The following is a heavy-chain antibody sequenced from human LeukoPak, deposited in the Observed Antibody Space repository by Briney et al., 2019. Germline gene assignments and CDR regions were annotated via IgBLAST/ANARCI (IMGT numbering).Heavy chain of an antibody. CDR2: IAHDESTI. V-gene: IGHV3-30*18. CDR3: AKDRIVISFGDVSKH. Sequence: GGSLRLSCAASGFTFNNYAMSWVRQAPGKGLEWVALIAHDESTIHYADSVKGRFTISRDNSKNTLYLQMNNLRVEDTAIYYCAKDRIVISFGDVSKHWGQGTLVTVSS. D-gene: IGHD3-10*01. J-gene: IGHJ1*01. CDR1: GFTFNNYA.